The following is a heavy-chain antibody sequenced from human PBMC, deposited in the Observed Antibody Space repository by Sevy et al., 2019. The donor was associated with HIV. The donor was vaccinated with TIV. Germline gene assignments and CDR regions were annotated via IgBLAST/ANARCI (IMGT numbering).Heavy chain of an antibody. Sequence: GGSLRLSCAASGFTFSDHYMDWVRQAPGKGLEWVGRTRNKANSYTTEYAASVKGRFTISRDDSKNSLYLQMNSLKTEDTAVYYCARVKGEGESPYFDYWGQGTLVTVSS. CDR3: ARVKGEGESPYFDY. CDR1: GFTFSDHY. CDR2: TRNKANSYTT. V-gene: IGHV3-72*01. J-gene: IGHJ4*02. D-gene: IGHD3-16*01.